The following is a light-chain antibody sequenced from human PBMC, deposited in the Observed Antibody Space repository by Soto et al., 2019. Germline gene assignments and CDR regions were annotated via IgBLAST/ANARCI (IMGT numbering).Light chain of an antibody. CDR3: CSYTTTSTFV. CDR2: EVF. Sequence: SALTQPASVSGSPGQSITISCTGTSSDVGGYDYVSWYQQHPGKVPKLMIYEVFRRPSGISDRLSGSKSGNTASLTISGLQAEDEADYYCCSYTTTSTFVFGGGTKLTVL. J-gene: IGLJ2*01. V-gene: IGLV2-14*03. CDR1: SSDVGGYDY.